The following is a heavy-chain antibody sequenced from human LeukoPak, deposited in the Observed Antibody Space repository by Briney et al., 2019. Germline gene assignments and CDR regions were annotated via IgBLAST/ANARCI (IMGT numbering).Heavy chain of an antibody. CDR3: ARGTAATAGIDY. J-gene: IGHJ4*02. CDR2: INTDGSSP. V-gene: IGHV3-74*01. D-gene: IGHD6-13*01. CDR1: GFTFGSYW. Sequence: GGSLRLSCAASGFTFGSYWMHWVRQAPGKGLVWVSHINTDGSSPTYGDSAKGRFTVSRDNTKNTLFLQMNSLRVEDTAVYYCARGTAATAGIDYWGQGTLVTVSS.